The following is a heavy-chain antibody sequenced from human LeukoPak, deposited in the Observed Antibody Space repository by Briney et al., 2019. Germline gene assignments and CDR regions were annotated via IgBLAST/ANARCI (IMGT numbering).Heavy chain of an antibody. CDR2: INPNSGGT. V-gene: IGHV1-2*02. Sequence: GASVKVSCKASGYTFTGYYMHWVRQAPGQGLEWMGWINPNSGGTNYAQKFQGRVTMTRDTSISTAYMELSRLRSDDTAVYYCAQDFGFGELESQNWFDPWGQGTLATVSS. D-gene: IGHD3-10*01. CDR1: GYTFTGYY. J-gene: IGHJ5*02. CDR3: AQDFGFGELESQNWFDP.